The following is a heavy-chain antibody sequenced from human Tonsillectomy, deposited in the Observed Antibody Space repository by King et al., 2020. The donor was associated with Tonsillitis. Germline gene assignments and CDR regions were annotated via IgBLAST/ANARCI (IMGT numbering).Heavy chain of an antibody. CDR1: GGSISSGGYS. CDR3: AREVVDSYFDY. Sequence: LQLQESGSGLVKPSQTLSLTCAVSGGSISSGGYSWGWIRQPPGKGLEWIGYIYHSGSTYYNPSLKSRVTISVDTSKNQFSLKLSSVTAADTAVYYCAREVVDSYFDYWGQGTLVTVSS. J-gene: IGHJ4*02. V-gene: IGHV4-30-2*01. D-gene: IGHD2-15*01. CDR2: IYHSGST.